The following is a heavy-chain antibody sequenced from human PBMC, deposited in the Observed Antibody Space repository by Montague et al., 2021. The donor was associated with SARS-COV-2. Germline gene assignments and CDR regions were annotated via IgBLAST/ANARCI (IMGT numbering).Heavy chain of an antibody. Sequence: SETLSLTCTASGGSISSSSYYWGWIRQPPGKGLEWIGSIFYSGSTDYXPSLKSRVTISVDTSKNQFSLKLSSVTAADTAVYYCASMVRAQVYYSDYWGQGTLVTVSS. CDR1: GGSISSSSYY. D-gene: IGHD3-10*01. CDR2: IFYSGST. V-gene: IGHV4-39*01. J-gene: IGHJ4*02. CDR3: ASMVRAQVYYSDY.